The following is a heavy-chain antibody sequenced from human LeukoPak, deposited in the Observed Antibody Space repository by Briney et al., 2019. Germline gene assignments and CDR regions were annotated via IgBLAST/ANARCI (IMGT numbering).Heavy chain of an antibody. V-gene: IGHV3-33*01. CDR1: GFTFSSYG. J-gene: IGHJ5*02. D-gene: IGHD3-3*01. CDR3: ARGRGYYDFWSGYYTSNWFDP. Sequence: PGRSLRLSCAASGFTFSSYGMHWVRQAPGKGLEWVAVIWYDGSNKYYADSVKGRLTISRDNSKNTLYLQMNSLRAEDTAVYYCARGRGYYDFWSGYYTSNWFDPWGQGTLVTVSS. CDR2: IWYDGSNK.